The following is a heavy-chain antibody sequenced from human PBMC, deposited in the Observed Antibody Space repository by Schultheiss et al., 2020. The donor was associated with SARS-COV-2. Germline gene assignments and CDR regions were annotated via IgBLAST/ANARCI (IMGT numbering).Heavy chain of an antibody. V-gene: IGHV1-18*01. Sequence: ASVKVSCKASGYTFTSYGISWVRQAPGQGLEWMGWISAYNGNTNYAQKLQGRVTMTTDTSTSTAYMELSSLRSEDTAVYYCARGEILRFLEWPYYYYGMDVWGQGTTVTVSS. CDR2: ISAYNGNT. CDR3: ARGEILRFLEWPYYYYGMDV. D-gene: IGHD3-3*01. CDR1: GYTFTSYG. J-gene: IGHJ6*02.